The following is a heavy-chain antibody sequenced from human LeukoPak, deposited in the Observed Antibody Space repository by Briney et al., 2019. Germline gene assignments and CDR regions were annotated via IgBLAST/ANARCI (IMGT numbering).Heavy chain of an antibody. CDR2: ISGSGGST. D-gene: IGHD4-17*01. CDR3: AKGGYGDYDY. CDR1: GFTFSSYA. J-gene: IGHJ4*02. Sequence: GGSLRLSCAASGFTFSSYAMSWVRQAPGKGLEWVSAISGSGGSTYYADTVKGPFTIYSDNSKNTLSLQINSLSAEATAVYYCAKGGYGDYDYWGQGTLVTVSS. V-gene: IGHV3-23*01.